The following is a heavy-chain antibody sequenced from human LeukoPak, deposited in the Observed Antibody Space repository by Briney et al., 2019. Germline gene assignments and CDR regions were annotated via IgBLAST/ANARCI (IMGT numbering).Heavy chain of an antibody. D-gene: IGHD3-22*01. J-gene: IGHJ4*02. CDR1: GFTFSSYA. V-gene: IGHV3-23*01. CDR3: AKDQRITMILVVPEYFDY. CDR2: ISGSGGST. Sequence: GGSLRLSCAASGFTFSSYAMSWVRQAPGKGLEWVSAISGSGGSTYYADSVKGRFTISRDNSKNTLYLQMNSLRAEDTAVYYCAKDQRITMILVVPEYFDYWGQGTLVTVSS.